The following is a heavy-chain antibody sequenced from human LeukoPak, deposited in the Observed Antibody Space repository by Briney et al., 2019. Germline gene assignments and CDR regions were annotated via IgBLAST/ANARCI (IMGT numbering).Heavy chain of an antibody. CDR1: GFTFDDYA. CDR3: AIAGSYYTYYYYMDV. V-gene: IGHV3-43D*03. J-gene: IGHJ6*03. CDR2: ISWDGGST. Sequence: GGSLRLSCAASGFTFDDYAMHWVRQAPGKGLEWVSLISWDGGSTYYADSVKGRFTISRDNSKNSLYLQMNSLRAGGTGLYYCAIAGSYYTYYYYMDVWGKGTTVTVSS. D-gene: IGHD1-26*01.